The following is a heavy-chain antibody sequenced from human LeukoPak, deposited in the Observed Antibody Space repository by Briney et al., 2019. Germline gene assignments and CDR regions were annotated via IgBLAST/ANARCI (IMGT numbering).Heavy chain of an antibody. CDR1: GGTFSSYA. Sequence: ASVKVSCKASGGTFSSYAISWVRQAPGQGLEWMGGIIPIFGTANYAQKFQGRVTITADESTSTAYMELSSLRSEDTAVYYCAGEYDYGDYVGSAFDIWGQGTMVTVSS. J-gene: IGHJ3*02. CDR2: IIPIFGTA. V-gene: IGHV1-69*13. D-gene: IGHD4-17*01. CDR3: AGEYDYGDYVGSAFDI.